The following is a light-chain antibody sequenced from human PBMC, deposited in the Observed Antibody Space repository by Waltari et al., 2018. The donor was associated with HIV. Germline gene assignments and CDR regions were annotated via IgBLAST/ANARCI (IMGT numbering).Light chain of an antibody. CDR3: CSYAGSSTYV. Sequence: QLALPQPASVSGSHGNSITTPCTGSSSYLGCSNFVSWYQQHPGKAPKLMIYEVSKRPSGVSNRFSGSKSGNAASLTISGLQAEDEADYYCCSYAGSSTYVFGTGTKVTVL. CDR1: SSYLGCSNF. J-gene: IGLJ1*01. CDR2: EVS. V-gene: IGLV2-23*02.